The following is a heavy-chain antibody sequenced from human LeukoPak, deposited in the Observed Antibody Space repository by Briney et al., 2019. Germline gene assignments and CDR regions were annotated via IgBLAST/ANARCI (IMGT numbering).Heavy chain of an antibody. CDR2: ISYDGSNK. D-gene: IGHD4-11*01. Sequence: PGGSLRLSCAASGFTFSSYGMHWVRQAPGKGLEWEAVISYDGSNKYYADSVKGRFTISRDSSKNTLYLQMNSLRAEDTAVYYCAKDDYSNYGYFDYWGQGTLVTVSS. V-gene: IGHV3-30*18. J-gene: IGHJ4*02. CDR1: GFTFSSYG. CDR3: AKDDYSNYGYFDY.